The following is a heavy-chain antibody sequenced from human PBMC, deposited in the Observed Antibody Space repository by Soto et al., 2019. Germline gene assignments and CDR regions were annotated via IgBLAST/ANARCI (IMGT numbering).Heavy chain of an antibody. V-gene: IGHV3-23*01. Sequence: EVQLLESGGGLVQPGGSLRLSCGSSGFNFANYAMGWVRQAPGKGLEWVSGISSTGRRTYYADSVRGRFSISRDNSKNTVDLQINSLRAEDTAVYYCAKVANVGVVVEYFDHWGQGFLVTVSS. CDR1: GFNFANYA. CDR2: ISSTGRRT. CDR3: AKVANVGVVVEYFDH. D-gene: IGHD3-3*01. J-gene: IGHJ4*02.